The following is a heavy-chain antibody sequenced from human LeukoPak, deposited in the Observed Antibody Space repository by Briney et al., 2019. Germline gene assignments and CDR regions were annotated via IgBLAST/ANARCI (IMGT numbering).Heavy chain of an antibody. CDR1: GFTFSSYA. CDR3: AIWSANLNY. CDR2: ISGSGGST. Sequence: PGGSLRLSCAASGFTFSSYAMSWVRRAPGRGLEWVSAISGSGGSTSYAQKFQGRVTMTRDTSTSTVYMELSSLRSEDTAVYYCAIWSANLNYWGQGTLVTVSS. D-gene: IGHD3-16*01. J-gene: IGHJ4*02. V-gene: IGHV3-23*01.